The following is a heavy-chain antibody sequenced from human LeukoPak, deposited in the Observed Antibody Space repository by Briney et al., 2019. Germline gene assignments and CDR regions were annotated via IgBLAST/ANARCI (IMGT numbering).Heavy chain of an antibody. Sequence: PSQTLSLTCTVSGGSISSGGYYWSWIRQPPGKGLEWIGYIYHSGSTYYNPSLKSRVTTSLDTSKNQFSLKLSSVTAADTAVYYCARDLESGGSGFFDYWGQGTLVTVSS. CDR1: GGSISSGGYY. CDR3: ARDLESGGSGFFDY. CDR2: IYHSGST. J-gene: IGHJ4*02. V-gene: IGHV4-30-2*01. D-gene: IGHD3-3*01.